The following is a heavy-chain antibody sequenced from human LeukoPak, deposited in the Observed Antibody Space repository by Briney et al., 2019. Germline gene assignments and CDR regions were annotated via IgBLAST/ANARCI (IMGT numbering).Heavy chain of an antibody. J-gene: IGHJ4*02. CDR2: IYHRGST. CDR3: ARAGYGTIDY. CDR1: GGSISSGGYS. V-gene: IGHV4-30-2*01. Sequence: KPSETLSLTCAVSGGSISSGGYSWSWIRQPPGKGLEWIGYIYHRGSTYYNPSLKSRVTISVDRSKNQFSLKLSSVTAADTAVYYCARAGYGTIDYWGQGTLVTVSS. D-gene: IGHD5-18*01.